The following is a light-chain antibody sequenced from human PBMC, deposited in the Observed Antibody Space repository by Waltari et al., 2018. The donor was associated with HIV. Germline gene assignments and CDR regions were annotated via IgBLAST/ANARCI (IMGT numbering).Light chain of an antibody. CDR2: WAS. Sequence: DIVMTQSPDSLAVSLGERATINCTSSRTVFYSSDNRNYLAWYLQRPGHSPRVLIFWASTRAHGVPDRFSGSGSGTDFSLTLSSLQADDVGIYYCQQYYSVPPTFGGGTKVEI. V-gene: IGKV4-1*01. CDR3: QQYYSVPPT. J-gene: IGKJ4*01. CDR1: RTVFYSSDNRNY.